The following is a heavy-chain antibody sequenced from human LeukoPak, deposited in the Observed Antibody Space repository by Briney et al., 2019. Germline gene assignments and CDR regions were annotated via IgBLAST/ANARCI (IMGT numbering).Heavy chain of an antibody. CDR2: IIPILGIA. J-gene: IGHJ3*02. CDR3: ARSGVGSSWLSTDAFDI. V-gene: IGHV1-69*10. CDR1: GGTFSSYA. D-gene: IGHD6-13*01. Sequence: SVKVSCKASGGTFSSYAISWVRQAPGQGLEWMGGIIPILGIANYAQKFQGRVTITADKSTSTAYMELSSLRSEDTAVYYCARSGVGSSWLSTDAFDIWGQGTMVTVSS.